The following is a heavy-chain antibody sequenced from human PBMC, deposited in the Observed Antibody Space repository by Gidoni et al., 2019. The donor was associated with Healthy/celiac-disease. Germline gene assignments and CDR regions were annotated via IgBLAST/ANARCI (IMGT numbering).Heavy chain of an antibody. Sequence: QVQLQQWGAGLLKPSETLSLTCAVYGGSFSGYYWSWIRQPPGKGLEWIGEINHSGSTNYNPSLKSRVTISVDTSKNQFSLKLSSVTAADTAVYYCARVKGYDFWSGGAYFQHWGQGTLVTVSS. CDR2: INHSGST. D-gene: IGHD3-3*01. J-gene: IGHJ1*01. CDR3: ARVKGYDFWSGGAYFQH. CDR1: GGSFSGYY. V-gene: IGHV4-34*01.